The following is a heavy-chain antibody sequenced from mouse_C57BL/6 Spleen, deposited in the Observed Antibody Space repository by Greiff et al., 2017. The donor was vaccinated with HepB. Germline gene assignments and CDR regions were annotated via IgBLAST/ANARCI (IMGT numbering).Heavy chain of an antibody. CDR2: IDPSDSYT. D-gene: IGHD2-13*01. CDR3: ARGLEFDD. V-gene: IGHV1-69*01. CDR1: GYTFTSYW. Sequence: VQLQQSGAELVMPGASVKLSCKASGYTFTSYWMHWVKQRPGQGLEWIGEIDPSDSYTNYNQKFKGKSTLTVDKSSSTAYMQLSSLTSEDSAVYYCARGLEFDDWGQGTTLTVSS. J-gene: IGHJ2*01.